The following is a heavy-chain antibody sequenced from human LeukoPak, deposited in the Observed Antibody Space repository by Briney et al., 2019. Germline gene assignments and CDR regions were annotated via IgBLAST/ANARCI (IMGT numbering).Heavy chain of an antibody. D-gene: IGHD3-10*01. V-gene: IGHV1-8*01. CDR2: MNPNSGNA. Sequence: GASVKVSCKASGYTFTSYDISWVRQATGQGLEWMGWMNPNSGNAGYAQRFQGRVTMTRNNSISTAYMELTSLRSEDTVVYYCGRPLQRGSWTQRALDYWGQGTLVTVSS. CDR1: GYTFTSYD. J-gene: IGHJ4*02. CDR3: GRPLQRGSWTQRALDY.